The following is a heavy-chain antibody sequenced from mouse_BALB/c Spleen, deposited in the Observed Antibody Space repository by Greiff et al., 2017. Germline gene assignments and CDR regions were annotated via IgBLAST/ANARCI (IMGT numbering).Heavy chain of an antibody. Sequence: EVKLVESGGGLVQPGGSLRLSCATSGFTFTDYYMSWVRQPPGKALEWLGFIRNKANGYTTEYSASVKGRFTIARDNSQSILYLQMNTLRAEDSANYYCARDNTATYFDVWGEGTTVTVSS. CDR1: GFTFTDYY. D-gene: IGHD1-2*01. V-gene: IGHV7-3*02. CDR2: IRNKANGYTT. CDR3: ARDNTATYFDV. J-gene: IGHJ1*01.